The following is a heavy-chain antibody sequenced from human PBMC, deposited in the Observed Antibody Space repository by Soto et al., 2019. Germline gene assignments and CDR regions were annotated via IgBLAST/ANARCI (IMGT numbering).Heavy chain of an antibody. J-gene: IGHJ5*02. CDR1: GFTFSNAW. CDR3: TTDDPINRS. Sequence: PGGSLRLSCAASGFTFSNAWMSWVLQAPGKGLEWVGRIKSRTNGETTDYAAPVKGRFTISRDDSKNTLYLQMNSLRTEDTAVYYCTTDDPINRSWGQGTLVTVSS. CDR2: IKSRTNGETT. V-gene: IGHV3-15*01.